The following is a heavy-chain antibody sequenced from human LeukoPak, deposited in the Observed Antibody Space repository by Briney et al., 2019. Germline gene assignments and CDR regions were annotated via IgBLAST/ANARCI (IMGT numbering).Heavy chain of an antibody. V-gene: IGHV1-18*01. CDR2: ISADNGNT. CDR3: ARDVESSSCGAFDI. Sequence: ASVTVSCKASGYTFTSYGISWVRQAPGQGLEWMGWISADNGNTNYAQKLLGRVTMTTDTSTSTAYMELRSLRSDDASVCYCARDVESSSCGAFDIWGQGTMVTVSS. D-gene: IGHD6-6*01. J-gene: IGHJ3*02. CDR1: GYTFTSYG.